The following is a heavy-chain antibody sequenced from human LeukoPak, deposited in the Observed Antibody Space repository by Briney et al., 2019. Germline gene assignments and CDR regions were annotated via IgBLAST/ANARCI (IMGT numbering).Heavy chain of an antibody. CDR3: ARLRVERYYYYYMDV. CDR2: IHYSVST. Sequence: SETLSLNCSVSGDSINRYYWNWIRQAPGKGLEWVGYIHYSVSTNYNPSLKSRVTISADTSKKQFSLKLRSVTAADTAVYYCARLRVERYYYYYMDVWGNGTTVTVSS. V-gene: IGHV4-59*01. D-gene: IGHD5-24*01. CDR1: GDSINRYY. J-gene: IGHJ6*03.